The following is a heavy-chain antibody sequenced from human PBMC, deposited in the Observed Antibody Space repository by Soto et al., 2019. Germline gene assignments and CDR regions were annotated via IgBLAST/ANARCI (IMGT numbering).Heavy chain of an antibody. V-gene: IGHV1-69*06. CDR1: GGTFSSYA. CDR3: ARGLPPNYGSSGVFPFAGVFNP. J-gene: IGHJ5*02. D-gene: IGHD6-13*01. Sequence: GASVKVSFKASGGTFSSYAISWVRQAPGQGLEWMGGIIPIFGTANYAQKFQGRVTITADKSTSTAYMELSSLRSEDTAVYYCARGLPPNYGSSGVFPFAGVFNPWGQGTLVTVSS. CDR2: IIPIFGTA.